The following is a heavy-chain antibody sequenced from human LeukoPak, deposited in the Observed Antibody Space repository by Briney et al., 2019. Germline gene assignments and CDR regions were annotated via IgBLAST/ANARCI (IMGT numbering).Heavy chain of an antibody. CDR1: GYTFTSYG. CDR3: ATLDLGISGSYSGLDY. J-gene: IGHJ4*02. CDR2: ISAYNGNT. D-gene: IGHD1-26*01. V-gene: IGHV1-18*01. Sequence: ASVKVSCKASGYTFTSYGISWVRQAPGQGLEWMGWISAYNGNTNYAQKLQGRVTMTEDTSTDTAYMELSSLRSEDTAVYYCATLDLGISGSYSGLDYWGQGTLVTVSS.